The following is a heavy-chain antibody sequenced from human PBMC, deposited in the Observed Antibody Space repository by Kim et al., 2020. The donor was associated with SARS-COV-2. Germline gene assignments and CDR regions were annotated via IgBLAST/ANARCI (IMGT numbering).Heavy chain of an antibody. Sequence: GGSLRLSCAASGFTFSSYWMSWVRQAPGKGLEWVANIKQDGSEKYYVDSVKGRFTISRDNAKNSLYLQMNSLRAEDTAVYYCARDRGDMITFGGVIVIGGYYFDYWGQGTLVTVSS. V-gene: IGHV3-7*03. D-gene: IGHD3-16*02. CDR3: ARDRGDMITFGGVIVIGGYYFDY. CDR2: IKQDGSEK. J-gene: IGHJ4*02. CDR1: GFTFSSYW.